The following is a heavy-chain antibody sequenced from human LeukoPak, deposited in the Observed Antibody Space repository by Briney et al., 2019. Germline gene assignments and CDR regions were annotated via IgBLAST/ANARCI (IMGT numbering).Heavy chain of an antibody. V-gene: IGHV3-74*01. J-gene: IGHJ4*02. D-gene: IGHD7-27*01. CDR1: GFTFSSYW. CDR3: ARDSNWGPPEFFGY. Sequence: SGGSLRLSCAASGFTFSSYWMHWVRHAPGKGLVWVSRINSDGSSTSYADSVKGRFTISRDNAKNTLYLQMNSLRAEDTAVYYCARDSNWGPPEFFGYWGQGTLVTVSS. CDR2: INSDGSST.